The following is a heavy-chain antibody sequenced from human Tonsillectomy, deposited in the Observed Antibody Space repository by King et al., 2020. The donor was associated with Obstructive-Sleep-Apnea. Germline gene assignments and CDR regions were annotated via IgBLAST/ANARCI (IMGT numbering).Heavy chain of an antibody. CDR2: IYYSGST. D-gene: IGHD3-9*01. Sequence: VQLQESGPGLVKPSQTLSLTCTVSGGSISSGDYYWSWIRQPPGKGLEWIGYIYYSGSTYYNPSLKSRVTISVDTSKNQFSLKLSSVTAADTAVYYCARDYQYYDILTGYYYYYYGMDVWGQGTTVTVSS. V-gene: IGHV4-30-4*01. CDR1: GGSISSGDYY. CDR3: ARDYQYYDILTGYYYYYYGMDV. J-gene: IGHJ6*02.